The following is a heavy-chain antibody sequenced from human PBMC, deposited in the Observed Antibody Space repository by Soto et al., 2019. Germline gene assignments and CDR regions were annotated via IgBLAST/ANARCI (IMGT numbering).Heavy chain of an antibody. CDR3: ARDLGSEAGTDY. CDR1: GFTFSSYG. D-gene: IGHD6-19*01. V-gene: IGHV3-33*01. CDR2: IWYDGSNK. Sequence: GGSLRLSCAASGFTFSSYGMHWVRQAPGKGLEWVAVIWYDGSNKYYADSVKGRFTISRDNSKNTLYLQMNSLRAEDTAVYYCARDLGSEAGTDYWGQGTLVTVSS. J-gene: IGHJ4*02.